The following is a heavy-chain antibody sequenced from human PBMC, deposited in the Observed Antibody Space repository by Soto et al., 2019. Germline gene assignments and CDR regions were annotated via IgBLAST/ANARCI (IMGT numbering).Heavy chain of an antibody. D-gene: IGHD6-19*01. J-gene: IGHJ4*02. CDR3: ARERVGIAVAGTATRVLMLGY. V-gene: IGHV1-3*01. CDR1: GYTFASYA. Sequence: ASVKVSCKASGYTFASYAMQWVRQAPGQRLEWMGWINAGNGNTKYSQKFQGRVTITRDTSASTAYMELSSLRSEDTAVYYCARERVGIAVAGTATRVLMLGYWGQGTLVTVSS. CDR2: INAGNGNT.